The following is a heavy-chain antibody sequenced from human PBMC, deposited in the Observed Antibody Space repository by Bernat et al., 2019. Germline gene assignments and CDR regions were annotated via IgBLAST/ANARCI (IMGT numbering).Heavy chain of an antibody. CDR1: GFTFSSYA. CDR3: ARDRMILLGYSSSWYYFDY. J-gene: IGHJ4*02. CDR2: ISYDGSNK. Sequence: QVQLVESGGGVVQPGRSLRLSCAASGFTFSSYAMHWVRQAPGKGLEWVAVISYDGSNKYYADSVNGRFTISRDNSKNTLYLQMNSLRAEDTAVYYCARDRMILLGYSSSWYYFDYWGQGTLVTVSS. D-gene: IGHD6-13*01. V-gene: IGHV3-30-3*01.